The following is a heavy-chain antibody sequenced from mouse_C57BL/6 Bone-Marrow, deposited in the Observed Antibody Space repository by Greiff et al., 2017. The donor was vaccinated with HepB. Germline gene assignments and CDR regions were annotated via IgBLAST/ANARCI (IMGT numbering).Heavy chain of an antibody. D-gene: IGHD2-10*01. J-gene: IGHJ4*01. Sequence: EVQVVESGEGLVKPGGSLKLSCAASGFTFSSYAMSWVRQTPEKRLEWVAYISSGGDYIYYADTVKGRFTISRDNARNTLYLQMSSLKSEDTAMYYCTRDSSYYGYAMDYWGQGTSVTVSS. CDR2: ISSGGDYI. V-gene: IGHV5-9-1*02. CDR1: GFTFSSYA. CDR3: TRDSSYYGYAMDY.